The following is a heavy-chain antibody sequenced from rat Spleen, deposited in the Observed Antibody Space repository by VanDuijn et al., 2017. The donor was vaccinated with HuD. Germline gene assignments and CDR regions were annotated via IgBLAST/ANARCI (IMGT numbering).Heavy chain of an antibody. V-gene: IGHV3-1*01. D-gene: IGHD1-11*01. J-gene: IGHJ4*01. CDR2: ISYSGST. CDR1: GYSITSNY. CDR3: ARSRGGYSVYVMDA. Sequence: EVQLQESGPGLVKPSQSLSLTCSVTGYSITSNYWGWIRNFPGNKMEWIGHISYSGSTSYNPSLKSRISITRDTSKNQFFLQLNSVTTEDTATYYCARSRGGYSVYVMDAWGQGASVTVSS.